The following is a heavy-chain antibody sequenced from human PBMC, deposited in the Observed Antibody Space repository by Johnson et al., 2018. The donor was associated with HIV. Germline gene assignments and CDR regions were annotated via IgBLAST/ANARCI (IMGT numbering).Heavy chain of an antibody. D-gene: IGHD7-27*01. V-gene: IGHV3-33*05. CDR2: ISYDGSYK. CDR3: ARDFGLFLGKDDAFDI. CDR1: GFTFSSYG. Sequence: QVQLVESGGGVVQPGRSLRLSCAASGFTFSSYGMHWVRQAPGKGLEWVAVISYDGSYKYYADSVKGRLTISRDNSKNTLYLQMNSLRAEDTAVYYCARDFGLFLGKDDAFDIWGQGTMVTVSS. J-gene: IGHJ3*02.